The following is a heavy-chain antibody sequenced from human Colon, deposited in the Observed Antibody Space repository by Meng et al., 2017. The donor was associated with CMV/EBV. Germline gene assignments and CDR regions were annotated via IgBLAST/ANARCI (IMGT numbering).Heavy chain of an antibody. CDR2: INPTTGDT. CDR3: ARGRAFDP. CDR1: GYTITGYY. J-gene: IGHJ5*02. Sequence: VKVSCSASGYTITGYYIHWVRQAPGQGPEWMGCINPTTGDTTYTERFQGRVSMTRDTSISTAYMELSSLRSDDTAVYYCARGRAFDPWGQGTLVTVSS. V-gene: IGHV1-2*02.